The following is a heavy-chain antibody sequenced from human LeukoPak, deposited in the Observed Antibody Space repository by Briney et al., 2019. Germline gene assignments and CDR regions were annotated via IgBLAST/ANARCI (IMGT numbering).Heavy chain of an antibody. Sequence: GGSLRLSCAASGFTITNARRGWGRQAPGKGLEWVGLIKSKIDGGTRDFAAPVKGRFTISIDDSKHTLYLQMNRLKSEETGVYYCTTGYGHSDFDYWGQGTLVTVSS. D-gene: IGHD3-3*02. CDR1: GFTITNAR. J-gene: IGHJ4*02. CDR3: TTGYGHSDFDY. V-gene: IGHV3-15*01. CDR2: IKSKIDGGTR.